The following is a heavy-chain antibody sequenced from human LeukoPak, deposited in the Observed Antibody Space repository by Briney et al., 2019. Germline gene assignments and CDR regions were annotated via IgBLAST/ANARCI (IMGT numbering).Heavy chain of an antibody. J-gene: IGHJ5*02. D-gene: IGHD6-13*01. Sequence: SETLSLTCTVSGGSISSYYWSWIRQPPGKGLEWIGYIYYSGSTNYHPSLKSRVTISVDTSKNQFSLKLSSVTAADTAVYYCARMNSSSWYGGWFDPWGQGTLVTVSS. CDR1: GGSISSYY. CDR2: IYYSGST. V-gene: IGHV4-59*01. CDR3: ARMNSSSWYGGWFDP.